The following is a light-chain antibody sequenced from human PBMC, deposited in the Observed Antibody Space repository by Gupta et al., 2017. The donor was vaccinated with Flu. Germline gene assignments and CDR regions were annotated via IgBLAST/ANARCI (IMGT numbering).Light chain of an antibody. V-gene: IGLV8-61*01. CDR1: SGSVSTSYY. CDR3: VLYMGSGISI. Sequence: QTVVTQEPSFPVSPGGTVTLTCGLSSGSVSTSYYPSWYQQNPGQAPRTLIYSTNTRSSGVPDSFSGSILGNKAALTITGAQADDESDYYCVLYMGSGISIFGTGTKVTV. J-gene: IGLJ1*01. CDR2: STN.